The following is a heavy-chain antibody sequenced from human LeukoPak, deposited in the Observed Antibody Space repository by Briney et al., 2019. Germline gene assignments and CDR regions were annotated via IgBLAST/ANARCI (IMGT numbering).Heavy chain of an antibody. D-gene: IGHD3-16*01. CDR1: GYTFTSYY. CDR3: ARGEWHTNGGWAYYYGMDV. CDR2: INPSGGST. J-gene: IGHJ6*02. V-gene: IGHV1-46*01. Sequence: GASVKVSCKASGYTFTSYYMHWVRQAPGQGLEWMGIINPSGGSTSYAQKFQGRVTMTRDTSTSTVYMELSSLRSEDTAVYYCARGEWHTNGGWAYYYGMDVWGQGTTVTVSS.